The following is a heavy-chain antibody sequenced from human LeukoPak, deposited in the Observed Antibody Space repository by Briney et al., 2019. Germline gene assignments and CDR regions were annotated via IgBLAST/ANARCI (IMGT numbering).Heavy chain of an antibody. D-gene: IGHD2-2*01. CDR1: GFLVRISY. Sequence: GGSLRLSCAASGFLVRISYMSWVRQAPGKGPEWVSLIYGDEKTYYAESVKGRFTISRDNAKNSLYLQMNSLRAEDTAVYYCATSIPKYCSSTSCSSDYWGQGTLVTVSS. J-gene: IGHJ4*02. CDR3: ATSIPKYCSSTSCSSDY. CDR2: IYGDEKT. V-gene: IGHV3-53*01.